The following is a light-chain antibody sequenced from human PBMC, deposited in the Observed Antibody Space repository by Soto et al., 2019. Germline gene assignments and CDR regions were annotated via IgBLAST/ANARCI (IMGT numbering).Light chain of an antibody. J-gene: IGKJ3*01. V-gene: IGKV1-27*01. CDR3: QNYSSVSV. Sequence: DIQMTQSPTSLSASVGDRVTITCRASQGIRNYVAWYQQITGKAPKLLIYAASTFQSGVPSRFSGRGAGTDITLIINGLPHEDAANYSWQNYSSVSVFGPGTKVEIK. CDR1: QGIRNY. CDR2: AAS.